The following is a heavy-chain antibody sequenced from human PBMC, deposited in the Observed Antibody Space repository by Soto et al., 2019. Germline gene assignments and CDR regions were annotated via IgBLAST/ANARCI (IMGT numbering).Heavy chain of an antibody. Sequence: QVQLVQSGAEVKKPGASVKVSCKASGYTFTSYYMHWVRQAPGQGLEWMGIINPSGGSTSYAQKFQGSVTMTRNTSTSTVYMELSSRRSEDTAVYYGARVYPSDTRYGYVGNNWFDPWGQGTLVTVSS. CDR1: GYTFTSYY. J-gene: IGHJ5*02. CDR2: INPSGGST. CDR3: ARVYPSDTRYGYVGNNWFDP. D-gene: IGHD5-18*01. V-gene: IGHV1-46*03.